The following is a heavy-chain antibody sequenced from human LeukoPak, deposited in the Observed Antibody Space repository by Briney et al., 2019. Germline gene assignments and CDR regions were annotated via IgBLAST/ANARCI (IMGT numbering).Heavy chain of an antibody. CDR2: IYYSGST. J-gene: IGHJ4*02. CDR3: ARGRGWGYNTPFGY. CDR1: GGSISSSSYY. Sequence: SETLSLTCTVSGGSISSSSYYWGWIRQPPGKGLEWIGSIYYSGSTNYNPSLKSRVTISVDTSKNQFSLKLSSVTAADTAVYYCARGRGWGYNTPFGYWGQGTLVTVSS. V-gene: IGHV4-39*07. D-gene: IGHD5-24*01.